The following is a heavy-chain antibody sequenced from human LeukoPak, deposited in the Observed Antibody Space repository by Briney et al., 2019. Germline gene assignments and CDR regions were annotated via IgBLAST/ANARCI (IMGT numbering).Heavy chain of an antibody. Sequence: PGGSLRLSCATSGYQFSKHWIQCVRQARERGRIWVSRIKNDGSGTIDADTVKGRFSISRDNAKNTLYLQMNSLRAEDTAVYYCAREWVNNGWPLDYWGQGTLVTVSS. D-gene: IGHD6-19*01. CDR2: IKNDGSGT. V-gene: IGHV3-74*01. J-gene: IGHJ4*02. CDR3: AREWVNNGWPLDY. CDR1: GYQFSKHW.